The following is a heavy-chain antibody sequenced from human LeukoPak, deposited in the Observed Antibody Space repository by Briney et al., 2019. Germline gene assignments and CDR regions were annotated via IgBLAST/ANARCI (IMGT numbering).Heavy chain of an antibody. D-gene: IGHD1-14*01. CDR2: ISAYNGNT. J-gene: IGHJ6*04. V-gene: IGHV1-18*01. CDR3: AERNNGKITASFSPSLRFFQDG. Sequence: ASVKVSCKASGYTFTSYGISWVRQAPGQGLEWMGWISAYNGNTNYAQKLQGRVAMTTDTSTSTAYMELRSLRSDDTAVYYCAERNNGKITASFSPSLRFFQDGWGKGTTVTVSS. CDR1: GYTFTSYG.